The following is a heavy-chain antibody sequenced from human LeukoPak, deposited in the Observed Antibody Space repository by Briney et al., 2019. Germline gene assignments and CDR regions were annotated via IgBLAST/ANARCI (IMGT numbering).Heavy chain of an antibody. CDR3: ARGLGYSYGYGIDY. D-gene: IGHD5-18*01. J-gene: IGHJ4*02. V-gene: IGHV3-33*01. Sequence: PGRSLRPSCAASGFIFSSYAMHWVRQAPGKGPEWVAIIWFDGSNTYYAESVEGRFTISRDNSKNTLYLQMNSLRAEDTAVYSCARGLGYSYGYGIDYWGQGTLVIASS. CDR2: IWFDGSNT. CDR1: GFIFSSYA.